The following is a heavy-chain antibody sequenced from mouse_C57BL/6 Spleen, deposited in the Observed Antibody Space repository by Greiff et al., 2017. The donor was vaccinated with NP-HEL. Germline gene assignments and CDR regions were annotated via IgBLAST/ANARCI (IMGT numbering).Heavy chain of an antibody. CDR2: IDPANGNT. Sequence: VQLKQSVAELVRPGASVKLSCTASGFNIKNTYMHWVKQRPEQGLEWIGRIDPANGNTKYAPKFPGKATITADTSSNTAYLQLSSLTSEDTAIYYCAVFTTVMDYAMDYWGQGTSVTVSS. J-gene: IGHJ4*01. D-gene: IGHD1-1*01. CDR1: GFNIKNTY. CDR3: AVFTTVMDYAMDY. V-gene: IGHV14-3*01.